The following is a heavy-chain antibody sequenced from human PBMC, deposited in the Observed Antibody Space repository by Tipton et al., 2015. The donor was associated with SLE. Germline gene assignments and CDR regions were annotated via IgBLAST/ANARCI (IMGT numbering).Heavy chain of an antibody. V-gene: IGHV5-51*03. J-gene: IGHJ4*02. CDR2: IYPGDSDT. D-gene: IGHD2-2*01. Sequence: QLVQSGAEVKKPGESLKISCKGSGYSFTSHWIGWVRQMPGKGLEWMGIIYPGDSDTRYSPPFQGQVTFSADKSISTAYLQWSYLKASDTAMYYCARLGPDCSSTSCYFDYWGQGTLVTVSS. CDR3: ARLGPDCSSTSCYFDY. CDR1: GYSFTSHW.